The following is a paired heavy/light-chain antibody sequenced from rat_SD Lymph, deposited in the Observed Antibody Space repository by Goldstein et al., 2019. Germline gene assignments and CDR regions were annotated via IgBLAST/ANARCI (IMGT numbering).Heavy chain of an antibody. J-gene: IGHJ2*01. D-gene: IGHD1-12*03. Sequence: QVQLKESGPGLVQPSETLSLTCTVSGFSLTSYNVHWVRQPPGKGLEWMGVMWSGGSTDYNSALKSRLSISRDTSKNQVFLKMNSLQSEDTTTYYCARDDSPYYYDGYYHGDGFDYWGQGVMVTVSS. CDR2: MWSGGST. CDR1: GFSLTSYN. CDR3: ARDDSPYYYDGYYHGDGFDY. V-gene: IGHV2-45*01.
Light chain of an antibody. Sequence: NTVMTQSPTSMFTSVGDRVTMSCKASQNVGINVGWYQQKTGQSPKRLIYWASNRDTGVPDRFTGSGSGTDFTLTISNMQAEDPAIYYCLQHNSYPPWTFGGGTKLELK. CDR3: LQHNSYPPWT. CDR2: WAS. J-gene: IGKJ1*01. CDR1: QNVGIN. V-gene: IGKV6S4*01.